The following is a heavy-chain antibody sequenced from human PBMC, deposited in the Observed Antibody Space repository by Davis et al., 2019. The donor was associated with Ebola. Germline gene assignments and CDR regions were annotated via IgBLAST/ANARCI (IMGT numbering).Heavy chain of an antibody. CDR1: GFTFSDYY. D-gene: IGHD5-12*01. CDR3: ARSSQWLPDAFDI. J-gene: IGHJ3*02. V-gene: IGHV3-11*06. CDR2: ISSSSSYT. Sequence: PGGSLRLSCAASGFTFSDYYMSWIRQAPGKGLEWVSYISSSSSYTNYADSVKGRFTISRDNAKNSLYLQMNSLRAEDTAVYYCARSSQWLPDAFDIWGQGTMVTVSS.